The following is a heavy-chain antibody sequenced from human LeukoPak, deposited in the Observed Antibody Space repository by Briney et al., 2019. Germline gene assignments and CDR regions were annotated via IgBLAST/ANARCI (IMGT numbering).Heavy chain of an antibody. Sequence: GGSLRLSCAASGFTFSSYAMHWVRQAPGKGLEWVAVISYDGSNKYYADSVKGRFTISRDNSKNTLYLQMNSLRAEDTAVYYCARSYGSGSYYSRPGTFDIWGQGTMVTVSS. D-gene: IGHD3-10*01. CDR1: GFTFSSYA. V-gene: IGHV3-30-3*01. CDR2: ISYDGSNK. CDR3: ARSYGSGSYYSRPGTFDI. J-gene: IGHJ3*02.